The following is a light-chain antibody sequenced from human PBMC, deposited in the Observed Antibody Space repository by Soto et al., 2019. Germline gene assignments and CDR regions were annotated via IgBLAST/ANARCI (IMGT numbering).Light chain of an antibody. CDR2: GAS. CDR3: QKYNSVPKT. Sequence: DIQMTQSPSSLSASVGDRVTITCRASQDISNYLAWYQQKPGKGPKLLIYGASTLQSGVPSRFSGSGSGTDFTLPISSLQPEDVASYYFQKYNSVPKTFGQGTKVEIK. V-gene: IGKV1-27*01. J-gene: IGKJ1*01. CDR1: QDISNY.